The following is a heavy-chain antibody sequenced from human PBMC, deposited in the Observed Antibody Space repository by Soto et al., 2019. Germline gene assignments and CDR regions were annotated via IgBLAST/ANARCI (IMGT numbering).Heavy chain of an antibody. J-gene: IGHJ4*02. CDR3: AKSKSIDRLTTIELDY. Sequence: PGGSLRLSCAASGFTFSSYGMHWVRQAPGKGLEWVAVISYDGSNKYYADSVKGRFTISRDNSKNTLYLQMNSLRAEDTAVYYCAKSKSIDRLTTIELDYWGQGTLVTVSS. D-gene: IGHD2-21*02. CDR2: ISYDGSNK. CDR1: GFTFSSYG. V-gene: IGHV3-30*18.